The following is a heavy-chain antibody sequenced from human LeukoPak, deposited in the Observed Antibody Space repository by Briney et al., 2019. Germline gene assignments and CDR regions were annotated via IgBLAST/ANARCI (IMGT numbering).Heavy chain of an antibody. CDR2: ISSDGSAK. CDR3: AKGLNGNWFDP. J-gene: IGHJ5*02. Sequence: GGSLRLSCAASGFTFSSYAMHWVRQAPGKGLEWVATISSDGSAKYYADSVQGRFTISRDNSKNTLDLQMNSLRLDDTAVYYCAKGLNGNWFDPWGQGTLVTVSS. CDR1: GFTFSSYA. V-gene: IGHV3-30*04.